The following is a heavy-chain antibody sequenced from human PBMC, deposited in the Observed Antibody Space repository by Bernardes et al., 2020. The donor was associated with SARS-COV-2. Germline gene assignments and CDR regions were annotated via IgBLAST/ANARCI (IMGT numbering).Heavy chain of an antibody. D-gene: IGHD4-4*01. Sequence: GESLKISCKGSGYSFPTYWIDWVRQKRGKGLEWRGIIYPGDSDPRYSPSFQGQVTISVDRSVSTAYLQWNTLEASATAMYYCARHRIDRATVTAVDIWGQGTMVTVSS. CDR1: GYSFPTYW. CDR2: IYPGDSDP. CDR3: ARHRIDRATVTAVDI. J-gene: IGHJ3*02. V-gene: IGHV5-51*01.